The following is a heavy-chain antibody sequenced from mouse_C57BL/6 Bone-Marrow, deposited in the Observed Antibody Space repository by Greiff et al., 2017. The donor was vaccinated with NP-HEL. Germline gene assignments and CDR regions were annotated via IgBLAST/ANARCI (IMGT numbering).Heavy chain of an antibody. CDR3: ARNEAYYGSSSYFDY. Sequence: VKLMESGPGLVQPSPSLSITCTASGFSLTSYGVHWVRQSPGKGLEWLGVIWSGGSSDYNAAFISSLSTSKDNSKSQVFFKMNSLQADDTAIYYCARNEAYYGSSSYFDYWGQGTTLTVSS. D-gene: IGHD1-1*01. J-gene: IGHJ2*01. CDR1: GFSLTSYG. V-gene: IGHV2-2*01. CDR2: IWSGGSS.